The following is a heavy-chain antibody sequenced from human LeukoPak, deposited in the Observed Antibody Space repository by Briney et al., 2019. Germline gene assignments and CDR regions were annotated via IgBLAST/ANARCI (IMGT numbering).Heavy chain of an antibody. J-gene: IGHJ5*02. V-gene: IGHV3-48*04. D-gene: IGHD6-13*01. Sequence: GGSLRLSCAASGFTFSSYSMNWVRQAPGKGLEWVSYISSSSSTIYYADSVKGRFTISRDNAKNSLYLQMNSLRAEDTAVYYCARESTATVSTDWFDPWGQGTLVTVSS. CDR1: GFTFSSYS. CDR2: ISSSSSTI. CDR3: ARESTATVSTDWFDP.